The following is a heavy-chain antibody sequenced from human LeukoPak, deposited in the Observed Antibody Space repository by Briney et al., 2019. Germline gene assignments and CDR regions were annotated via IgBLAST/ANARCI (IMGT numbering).Heavy chain of an antibody. J-gene: IGHJ4*02. D-gene: IGHD5-18*01. Sequence: PSQTLSLTCTVSGGSISSGDYYWSWIRQPPGKGLEWIGYIYYSGSTNYNPSLKSRVTISVDTSKNQFSLKLSSVTAADTAVYYCARHVQDTAMVTPLYYFDYWGQGTLVTVSS. CDR2: IYYSGST. CDR3: ARHVQDTAMVTPLYYFDY. CDR1: GGSISSGDYY. V-gene: IGHV4-30-4*01.